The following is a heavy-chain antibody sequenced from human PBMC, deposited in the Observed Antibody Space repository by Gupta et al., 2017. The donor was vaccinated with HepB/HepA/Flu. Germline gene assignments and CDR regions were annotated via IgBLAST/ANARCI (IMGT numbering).Heavy chain of an antibody. CDR1: EFTFSNYW. J-gene: IGHJ4*02. CDR3: ATHKPGTTNFVY. Sequence: EVQLVASGGTLVQPGESLRLSCVASEFTFSNYWMTWVRQAPGKGLEWVADIKPDGSEKYYVATVKGRFTISRDNAKNSLSLQMKDLRVEDAAVYFCATHKPGTTNFVYWAQGTLVTVSS. CDR2: IKPDGSEK. V-gene: IGHV3-7*01. D-gene: IGHD4-17*01.